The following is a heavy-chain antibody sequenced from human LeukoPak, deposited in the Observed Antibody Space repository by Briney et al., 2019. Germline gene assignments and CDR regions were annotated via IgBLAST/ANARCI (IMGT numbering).Heavy chain of an antibody. J-gene: IGHJ4*02. CDR3: AKDVAAAGTLGAH. CDR2: ISWNSGSI. V-gene: IGHV3-9*01. Sequence: GGSLRLSCAASGFTFDDYAMHWVRQAPGKGLEWVSGISWNSGSIGYADSVKGRFTISRDNAKNSLYLQMNSLRAEDTALYYCAKDVAAAGTLGAHWGQGTLVTVSS. D-gene: IGHD6-13*01. CDR1: GFTFDDYA.